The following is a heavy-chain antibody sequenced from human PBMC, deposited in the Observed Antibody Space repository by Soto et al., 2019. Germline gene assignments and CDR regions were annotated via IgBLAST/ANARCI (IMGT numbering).Heavy chain of an antibody. J-gene: IGHJ4*02. V-gene: IGHV3-30*18. CDR1: GFTFSSYG. Sequence: GGSLRLSCAASGFTFSSYGMHWVRQAPGKGLEWVAVISYDGSNKYYADSVKGRFTISRDNSKNTLYLQMNSLRAEDTAVYYCAKDIPVGIIDYWGQGTLVTVSS. CDR2: ISYDGSNK. CDR3: AKDIPVGIIDY.